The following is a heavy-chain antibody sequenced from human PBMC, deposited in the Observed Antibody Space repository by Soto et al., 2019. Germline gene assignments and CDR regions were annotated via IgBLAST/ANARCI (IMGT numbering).Heavy chain of an antibody. J-gene: IGHJ4*02. CDR3: ARSGGLDRDFNY. D-gene: IGHD2-15*01. V-gene: IGHV1-69*13. CDR2: IIPIFGTT. CDR1: GYTFTGYY. Sequence: GASVKVSCKASGYTFTGYYMHWVRQAPGQGLEWMGGIIPIFGTTNYAQKFQDRVTITADESTSTAYMQLSSLRSGDTAVYYCARSGGLDRDFNYWGQGSLVTVSS.